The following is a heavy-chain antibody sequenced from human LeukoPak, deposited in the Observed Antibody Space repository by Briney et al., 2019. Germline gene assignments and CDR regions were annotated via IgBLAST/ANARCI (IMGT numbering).Heavy chain of an antibody. CDR3: ARGEEYSGYDRFDY. Sequence: ASVKVSCKASGYTFTGYYMHWVRQAPGQGLEWMGWISAYNGDTNYAQKLQGRVTMTTDTSTSTAYMELRSLRSDDTAVYYCARGEEYSGYDRFDYWGQGTLVTVSS. CDR1: GYTFTGYY. D-gene: IGHD5-12*01. J-gene: IGHJ4*02. CDR2: ISAYNGDT. V-gene: IGHV1-18*04.